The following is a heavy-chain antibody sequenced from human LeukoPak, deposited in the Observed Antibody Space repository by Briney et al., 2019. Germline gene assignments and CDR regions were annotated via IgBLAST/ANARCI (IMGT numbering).Heavy chain of an antibody. CDR3: ARDLFGTYDSDY. J-gene: IGHJ4*02. CDR2: ISAGSTI. Sequence: GGSLRLSCAASGFNFGIYSLNWVRQAPGKVLEWLSYISAGSTIYYADSVKGRFTISRDNANNLLYLQMNSLRAEDTAVYYCARDLFGTYDSDYWGQGILVTVSS. CDR1: GFNFGIYS. V-gene: IGHV3-48*01. D-gene: IGHD5-12*01.